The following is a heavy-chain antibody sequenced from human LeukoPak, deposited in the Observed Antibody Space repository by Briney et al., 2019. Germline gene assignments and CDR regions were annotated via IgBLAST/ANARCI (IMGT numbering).Heavy chain of an antibody. D-gene: IGHD5-24*01. CDR3: ARLTRVGYNSYVY. Sequence: GGSLRLSCAVSGFTSSDYWLHWVRQAPGKGLVWVSRFKNDGSSATYADSVKGRFTISRDEAKNTLYLQMNSLRVDDTAVYYCARLTRVGYNSYVYWGQGTLVTVSS. V-gene: IGHV3-74*01. CDR1: GFTSSDYW. CDR2: FKNDGSSA. J-gene: IGHJ1*01.